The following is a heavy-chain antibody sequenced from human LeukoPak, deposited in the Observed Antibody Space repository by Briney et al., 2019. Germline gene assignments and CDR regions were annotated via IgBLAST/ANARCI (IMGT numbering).Heavy chain of an antibody. CDR3: ARVTAGTLPYFDY. CDR1: GYTFTSYD. V-gene: IGHV1-8*01. Sequence: SVKVSCKASGYTFTSYDINWVRQATGQGLEWMGWMNPNSGNTGYAQKFQGRVTMTRNTSISTAYMELSSLRSEDTAVYYCARVTAGTLPYFDYWGQGTLVTVSS. CDR2: MNPNSGNT. J-gene: IGHJ4*02. D-gene: IGHD3-16*01.